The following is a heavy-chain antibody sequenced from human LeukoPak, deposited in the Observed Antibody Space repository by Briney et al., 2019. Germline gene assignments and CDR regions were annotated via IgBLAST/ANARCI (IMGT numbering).Heavy chain of an antibody. Sequence: ASVKVSCKASGYTFTNYDINWVRQATGQGLEWMGYMNPNSGNSAYAQKFQGRVTITTDASISTASMELSGLRSEDTALYCCAREGLDYWGQGTLVTVSS. V-gene: IGHV1-8*01. CDR1: GYTFTNYD. J-gene: IGHJ4*02. CDR3: AREGLDY. CDR2: MNPNSGNS.